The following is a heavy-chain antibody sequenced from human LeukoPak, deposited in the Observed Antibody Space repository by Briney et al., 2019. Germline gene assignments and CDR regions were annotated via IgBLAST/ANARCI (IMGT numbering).Heavy chain of an antibody. D-gene: IGHD4-23*01. Sequence: PSETLSLTCTVSGGSISSGDYYWSWIRQPPGKGLEWIGYVYYSGSTYYNPSLKSRVTISVDTSKNQFSLKLSSVTAADTAVYYCAREVSRWPYYFDYWGQGTLVTVSS. CDR1: GGSISSGDYY. CDR3: AREVSRWPYYFDY. J-gene: IGHJ4*02. CDR2: VYYSGST. V-gene: IGHV4-30-4*01.